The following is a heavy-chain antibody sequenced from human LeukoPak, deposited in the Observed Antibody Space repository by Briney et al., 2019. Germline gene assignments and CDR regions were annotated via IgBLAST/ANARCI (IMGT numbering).Heavy chain of an antibody. CDR3: ARGRYSRGWLIY. CDR1: GYTFTGYY. V-gene: IGHV1-2*06. D-gene: IGHD6-19*01. J-gene: IGHJ4*02. Sequence: ASVKVSCKASGYTFTGYYMHWVRQAPGQGLEWMGRINPNSGGTNYAQKFQGRVTMTRDTSISTAYTELSRLRSDDTAVYYCARGRYSRGWLIYWGQGTLVTVSS. CDR2: INPNSGGT.